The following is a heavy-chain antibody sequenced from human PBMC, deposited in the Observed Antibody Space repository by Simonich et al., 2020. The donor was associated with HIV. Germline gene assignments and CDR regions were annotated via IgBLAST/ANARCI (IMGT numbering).Heavy chain of an antibody. CDR1: GYTFTSYG. CDR3: ARSHSYDSSSYLDY. V-gene: IGHV1-18*01. D-gene: IGHD3-22*01. Sequence: QVQLVQSGAEVKKPGASVKVSCKASGYTFTSYGISWVRQAPGQGLEWMGRISEYNGNTNHAQKLKGRVTMTTDTSTSTAYMELRSLRSDDTAVYYCARSHSYDSSSYLDYWGQGTLVTVSS. J-gene: IGHJ4*02. CDR2: ISEYNGNT.